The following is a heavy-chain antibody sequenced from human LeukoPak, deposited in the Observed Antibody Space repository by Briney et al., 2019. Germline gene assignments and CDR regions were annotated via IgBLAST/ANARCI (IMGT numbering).Heavy chain of an antibody. Sequence: QSGGSLRLSCAASGFIFSSRWTSWVRQAPGKGLEWVASINQGGNDKRHADSVKGRFTISRDNAKNSLSLQLSSPRAEDTAVYYCATLKDSVTTFDNWGQGTLVTVSS. J-gene: IGHJ4*02. CDR1: GFIFSSRW. CDR3: ATLKDSVTTFDN. CDR2: INQGGNDK. V-gene: IGHV3-7*01. D-gene: IGHD4-17*01.